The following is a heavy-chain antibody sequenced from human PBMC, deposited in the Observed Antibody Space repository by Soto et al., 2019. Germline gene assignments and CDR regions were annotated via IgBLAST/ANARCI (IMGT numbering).Heavy chain of an antibody. J-gene: IGHJ4*02. CDR2: IYYSGST. D-gene: IGHD1-1*01. Sequence: SETLSLTCTVSGGSISSGGYYWSWIRQHPGKGLEWIGYIYYSGSTYYNPSLKSRVTISVDTSKNQFSLKLSSVTAADTAVYYCARAGNWNDETKLDYWGQGTLVTVSS. V-gene: IGHV4-31*03. CDR3: ARAGNWNDETKLDY. CDR1: GGSISSGGYY.